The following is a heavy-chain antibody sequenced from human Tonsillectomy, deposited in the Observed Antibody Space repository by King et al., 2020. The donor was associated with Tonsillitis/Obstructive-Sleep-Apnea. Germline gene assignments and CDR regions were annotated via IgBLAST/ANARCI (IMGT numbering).Heavy chain of an antibody. Sequence: QLQESGPGLVKPSGTLSLTCAVSGGSLSSSNWWSLVRQPPGKGLEWIGEIYHSGSTNYNPPLKSRVTISVDKSKNQFSLKLSSVTAADTAVYYCARRASGSSTLFDYWGQGTLVTVSS. CDR1: GGSLSSSNW. CDR2: IYHSGST. J-gene: IGHJ4*02. V-gene: IGHV4-4*02. D-gene: IGHD3-10*01. CDR3: ARRASGSSTLFDY.